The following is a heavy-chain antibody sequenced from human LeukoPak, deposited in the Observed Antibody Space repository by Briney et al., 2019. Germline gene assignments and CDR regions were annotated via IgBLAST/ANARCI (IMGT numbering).Heavy chain of an antibody. CDR2: ISYDGSNK. CDR1: GFTFSSYG. CDR3: ASSEPRYYYDSSGYLDY. D-gene: IGHD3-22*01. J-gene: IGHJ4*02. V-gene: IGHV3-30*03. Sequence: GGSLRLSCAASGFTFSSYGMHWVRQAPGKGLEWVAVISYDGSNKYYADSVKGRFTISRDNSKNTLYLQMNSLRAEDTAVYYCASSEPRYYYDSSGYLDYWGQGTLVTVSS.